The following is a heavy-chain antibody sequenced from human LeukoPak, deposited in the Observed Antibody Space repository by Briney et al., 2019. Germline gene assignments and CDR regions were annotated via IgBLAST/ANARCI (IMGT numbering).Heavy chain of an antibody. V-gene: IGHV3-74*01. Sequence: GGSLRLPCAASGFTFNLYWIHWVRQAPGKGLEWLSRISDDGTTTNYADSVKGRFTISRDNAKNTLYLQMNSLRVDDTAVYYCARDSRYYYGSGSYQPYWFDPWGQGTLVTVSS. CDR1: GFTFNLYW. D-gene: IGHD3-10*01. J-gene: IGHJ5*02. CDR2: ISDDGTTT. CDR3: ARDSRYYYGSGSYQPYWFDP.